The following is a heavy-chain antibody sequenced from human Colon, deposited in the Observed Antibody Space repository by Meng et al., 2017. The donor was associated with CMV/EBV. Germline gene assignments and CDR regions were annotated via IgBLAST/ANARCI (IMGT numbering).Heavy chain of an antibody. CDR2: MNPNSGNT. CDR3: ARGGSGPYNYYYYGMDV. D-gene: IGHD3-3*01. V-gene: IGHV1-8*03. Sequence: ASVKVSWKASGYIITDYDINWMRQATGQGPEWMGWMNPNSGNTGYAQRLQGRVTITRNTSISTVYMELSNLRSEDTAMYYCARGGSGPYNYYYYGMDVWGQGTTVTVSS. CDR1: GYIITDYD. J-gene: IGHJ6*02.